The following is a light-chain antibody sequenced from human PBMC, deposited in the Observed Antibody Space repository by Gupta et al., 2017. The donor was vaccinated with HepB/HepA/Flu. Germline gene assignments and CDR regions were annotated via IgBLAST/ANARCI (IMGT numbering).Light chain of an antibody. CDR3: QQYGSSLTIT. CDR1: QIVSASY. Sequence: EIVLTQSPGTLSLSPGERATLSCRASQIVSASYLAWYQQKPGQAPRLLIYGASSRATGIPDRFSGSGSGTDFTLTISRREPEDFAVYYCQQYGSSLTITFGQGTRLEI. CDR2: GAS. J-gene: IGKJ5*01. V-gene: IGKV3-20*01.